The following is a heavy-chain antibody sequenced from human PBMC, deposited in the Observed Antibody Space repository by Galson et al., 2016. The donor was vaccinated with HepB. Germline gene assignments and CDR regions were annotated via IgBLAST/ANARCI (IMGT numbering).Heavy chain of an antibody. D-gene: IGHD3-3*01. CDR1: GFTFSNYA. Sequence: SLRLSCAASGFTFSNYAMSWVRQAPGKGLEWVSGISGTGGTTYYADSVKGRFTISRDNSKNTLYLRMNSLRAEDTAVYYCAKGDDFCSGYYGGRWGQGTRVTVAS. V-gene: IGHV3-23*01. CDR3: AKGDDFCSGYYGGR. CDR2: ISGTGGTT. J-gene: IGHJ4*02.